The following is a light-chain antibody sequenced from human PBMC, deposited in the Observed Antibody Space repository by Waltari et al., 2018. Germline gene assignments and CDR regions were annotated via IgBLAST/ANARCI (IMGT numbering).Light chain of an antibody. V-gene: IGKV1-33*01. Sequence: DVQMAQSPSSLSASVGDRVTITCRASQDISNSVTWYQQKPGKAPKLLIYDASSLQTGVPSRFSGAGSGTHFTFTISSLRSEDTATYYCQQYENLPLTFGGGTKVEI. CDR3: QQYENLPLT. CDR1: QDISNS. CDR2: DAS. J-gene: IGKJ4*01.